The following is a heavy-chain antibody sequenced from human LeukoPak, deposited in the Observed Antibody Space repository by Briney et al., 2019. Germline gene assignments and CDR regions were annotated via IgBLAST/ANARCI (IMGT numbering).Heavy chain of an antibody. D-gene: IGHD3-3*01. Sequence: GASVKVSCKASGYTFIGYYLHWVRQAPGQGLEWMGWIKINSGGTNYAQKFQGRVTMTRDTSITTAYMELRSLRSDDTAVYYCSREFRTYYDFWSGYHIFDFWGQGTLVTVSS. J-gene: IGHJ4*02. CDR1: GYTFIGYY. CDR3: SREFRTYYDFWSGYHIFDF. CDR2: IKINSGGT. V-gene: IGHV1-2*02.